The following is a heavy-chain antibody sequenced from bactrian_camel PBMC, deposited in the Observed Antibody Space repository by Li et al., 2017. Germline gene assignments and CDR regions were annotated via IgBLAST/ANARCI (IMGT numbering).Heavy chain of an antibody. CDR3: AVDAYCYDGNWYNPSKYPH. Sequence: QVQLVESGGALVQPGGSLTLSCAASGYTAKTCSWNWYRQFQGKGRELVSSLYANGGTYYHDSVKGRFTIAQDNAKNTVYLQMDSLKPEDTAVYYCAVDAYCYDGNWYNPSKYPHWGQGTQVTVS. CDR2: LYANGGT. CDR1: GYTAKTCS. V-gene: IGHV3S9*01. D-gene: IGHD1*01. J-gene: IGHJ4*01.